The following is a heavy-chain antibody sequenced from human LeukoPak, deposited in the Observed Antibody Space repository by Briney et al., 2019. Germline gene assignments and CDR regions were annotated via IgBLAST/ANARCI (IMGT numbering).Heavy chain of an antibody. V-gene: IGHV3-23*01. CDR3: ARHGSWSFDY. Sequence: GGSLRLSCAASGFTFSSHAMSWVRQAPGKGLEWVSAITSGSGSNVYYTDSLKGRFTISRDNSKNTLYLHMNSLRAADTAVYYWARHGSWSFDYWGQGTLLTVSA. CDR1: GFTFSSHA. J-gene: IGHJ4*02. D-gene: IGHD6-13*01. CDR2: ITSGSGSNV.